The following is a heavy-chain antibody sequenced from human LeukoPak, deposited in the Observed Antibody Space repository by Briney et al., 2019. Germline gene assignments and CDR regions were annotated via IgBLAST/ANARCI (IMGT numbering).Heavy chain of an antibody. CDR1: GYTFTGYY. CDR3: VRDPGGGIGFDY. D-gene: IGHD3-16*01. CDR2: INPNSGGT. V-gene: IGHV1-2*02. Sequence: AAVKVFCKASGYTFTGYYMHGVRQAPGRGLEGMGWINPNSGGTNYAQKFRGRVTMTRDTSISTAYMELRSLRSDDTAVYYCVRDPGGGIGFDYWGEGTLVTVSS. J-gene: IGHJ4*02.